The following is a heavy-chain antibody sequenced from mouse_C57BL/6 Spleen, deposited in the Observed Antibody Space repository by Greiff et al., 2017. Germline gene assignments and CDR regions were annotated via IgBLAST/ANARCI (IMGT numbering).Heavy chain of an antibody. V-gene: IGHV1-53*01. CDR2: INPSNGGT. D-gene: IGHD2-1*01. Sequence: QVQLQQPGTELVKPGASVKLSCKASGYTFTSYWMHWVKQRPGQGLEWIGNINPSNGGTNYNEKFKSKATLTVDKSSSTAYMQLSSLTSEDYAVYYCAREGNGNYLYYCDYWGQGTTLTVSS. J-gene: IGHJ2*01. CDR1: GYTFTSYW. CDR3: AREGNGNYLYYCDY.